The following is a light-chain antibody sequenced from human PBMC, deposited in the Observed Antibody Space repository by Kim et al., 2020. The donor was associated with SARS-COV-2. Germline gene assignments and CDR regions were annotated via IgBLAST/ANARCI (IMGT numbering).Light chain of an antibody. Sequence: ASVGDRVTITCQASQDISNYLNWYQQKPGKAPKLLIYDASNLERGVPSRFSGSGSGTDFTLTISSLQPEDIGTYYCQQYDNHPPTFGGGTKVDIK. J-gene: IGKJ4*01. CDR3: QQYDNHPPT. CDR2: DAS. CDR1: QDISNY. V-gene: IGKV1-33*01.